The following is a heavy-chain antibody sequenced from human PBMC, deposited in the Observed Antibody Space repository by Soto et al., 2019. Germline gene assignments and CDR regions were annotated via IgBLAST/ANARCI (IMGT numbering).Heavy chain of an antibody. V-gene: IGHV3-21*01. CDR1: GFTFSSYS. D-gene: IGHD3-10*01. CDR3: ARIAMVRGVFLYYFDY. CDR2: ISSSSSYI. Sequence: PVGSLRLSCAASGFTFSSYSMNWVRQAPGKGLEWVSSISSSSSYIYYADSVKGRFTISRDNAKNSLYLQMNSLRAEDTAVYYCARIAMVRGVFLYYFDYWGQGTLVTVSS. J-gene: IGHJ4*02.